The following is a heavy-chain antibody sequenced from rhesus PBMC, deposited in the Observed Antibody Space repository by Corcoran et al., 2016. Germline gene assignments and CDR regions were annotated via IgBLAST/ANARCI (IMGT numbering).Heavy chain of an antibody. D-gene: IGHD3-28*01. CDR2: IYGRGGST. V-gene: IGHV4-93*02. CDR1: GGSISSSNW. CDR3: ARTYGSGYFDF. Sequence: QVQLQESGPAVVKPSETLSLTCAVSGGSISSSNWWSWIRQSPGKGLEWSGGIYGRGGSTEDNPALKSRVTIAIDTAKNQFSLKLSAVTAADTAVYYCARTYGSGYFDFWGQGLRVTVSS. J-gene: IGHJ3*01.